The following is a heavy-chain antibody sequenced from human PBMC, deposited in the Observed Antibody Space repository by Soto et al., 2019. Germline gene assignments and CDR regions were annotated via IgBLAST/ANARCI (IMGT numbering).Heavy chain of an antibody. CDR3: ARRLPHDYGFDY. CDR1: GFTFGNYA. V-gene: IGHV3-23*01. Sequence: HPGGSLRLSCAASGFTFGNYAMSWVRQAPRKGLEWVSAISGRGGCTFYADSVKGRFTISRDNSKNTLYLLLNSLRAEDTAIYYCARRLPHDYGFDYWGHGTLVTVSS. J-gene: IGHJ4*01. D-gene: IGHD4-17*01. CDR2: ISGRGGCT.